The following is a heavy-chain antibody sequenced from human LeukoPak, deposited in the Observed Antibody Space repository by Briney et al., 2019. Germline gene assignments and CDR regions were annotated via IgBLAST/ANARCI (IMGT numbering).Heavy chain of an antibody. CDR3: ARVTNSGESS. Sequence: PSETLPLTCAVYGGSFSGYYLSWIRQPPGKGLEWIGEINHSGSTNYNPSLKSRVTISVDTSKNQFSLKLSSVTAADTAVYYCARVTNSGESSWGQGTLVTVSS. J-gene: IGHJ4*02. CDR2: INHSGST. V-gene: IGHV4-34*01. D-gene: IGHD3-10*01. CDR1: GGSFSGYY.